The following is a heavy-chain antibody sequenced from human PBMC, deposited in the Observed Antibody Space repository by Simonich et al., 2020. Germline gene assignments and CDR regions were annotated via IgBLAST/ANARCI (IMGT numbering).Heavy chain of an antibody. CDR3: ARVGYSNYYYYGMDV. D-gene: IGHD6-13*01. J-gene: IGHJ6*02. CDR1: GYSISSGYY. V-gene: IGHV4-38-2*01. CDR2: IYHRGST. Sequence: QVQLQESGPGLVKPSETLSLTCAVSGYSISSGYYWGWIRQPPGKGLEGIGSIYHRGSTSDNPTLKSRVTISGDTSKNQFSRKLSSVTAADTAVYYCARVGYSNYYYYGMDVWGQGTTVTVSS.